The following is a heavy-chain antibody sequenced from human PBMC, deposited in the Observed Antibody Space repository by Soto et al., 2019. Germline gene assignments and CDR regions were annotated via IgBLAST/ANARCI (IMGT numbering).Heavy chain of an antibody. V-gene: IGHV1-2*04. D-gene: IGHD3-22*01. Sequence: QVHLVQFGAEVKKSGASVTVSCRASGYTFTGYYIHWVRQVPGQGLEWMGWINPHSGGVNIAQKFQCWVTMTMETSTTTAYRELSSLRSNYTSVYYCARDYYDASAPYGLEFCGQGTMATVAA. J-gene: IGHJ3*01. CDR2: INPHSGGV. CDR3: ARDYYDASAPYGLEF. CDR1: GYTFTGYY.